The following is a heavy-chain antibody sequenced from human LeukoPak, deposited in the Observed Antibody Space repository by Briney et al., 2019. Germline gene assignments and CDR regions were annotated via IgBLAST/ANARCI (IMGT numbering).Heavy chain of an antibody. CDR1: GYTFTSYY. CDR2: INPSGGST. D-gene: IGHD1-26*01. CDR3: ARTIGQWDRYQPVDY. V-gene: IGHV1-46*01. Sequence: ASVKVSCKASGYTFTSYYMHWVRQAPGQGLEWMGIINPSGGSTSYAQKFQGRVTMTRDTSTSTAYMELSSLRSEDTAVYYCARTIGQWDRYQPVDYWGQGTLVTVSS. J-gene: IGHJ4*02.